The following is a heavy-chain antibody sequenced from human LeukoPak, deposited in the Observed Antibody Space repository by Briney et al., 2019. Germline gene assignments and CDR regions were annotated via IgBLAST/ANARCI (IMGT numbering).Heavy chain of an antibody. Sequence: TLSLTCTVSGGSISSGGYYWSWIRQHPGKGLEWIGYIYYSGSTYYNPSLKSRVTISVDTSKNQFSLKLSSVTAADTAVYYCARDGVGDCSSTSCYIPNWFDPWGQGTLVTVSS. V-gene: IGHV4-31*03. CDR3: ARDGVGDCSSTSCYIPNWFDP. CDR2: IYYSGST. J-gene: IGHJ5*02. CDR1: GGSISSGGYY. D-gene: IGHD2-2*02.